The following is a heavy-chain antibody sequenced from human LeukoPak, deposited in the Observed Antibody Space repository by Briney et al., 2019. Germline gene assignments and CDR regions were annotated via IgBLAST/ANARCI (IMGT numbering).Heavy chain of an antibody. CDR3: ARATVVPAATPYYFDY. Sequence: PSETLSLTCAVYGGSFSGYYWSWIRQPPGKGLGWIGEINHSGSTNYNPSLKSRVTISVDTSKNQFSLKLSSVTAADTAVYYCARATVVPAATPYYFDYWGQGTLVTVSS. D-gene: IGHD2-2*01. J-gene: IGHJ4*02. CDR2: INHSGST. CDR1: GGSFSGYY. V-gene: IGHV4-34*01.